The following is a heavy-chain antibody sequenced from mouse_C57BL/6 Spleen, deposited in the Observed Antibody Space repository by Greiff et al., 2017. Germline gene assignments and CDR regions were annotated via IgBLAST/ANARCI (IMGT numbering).Heavy chain of an antibody. J-gene: IGHJ2*01. V-gene: IGHV1-55*01. CDR3: ARGYSITTVACDY. Sequence: QVQLQQPGAELVKPGASVKMSCKASGYTFTSYWITWVKQRPGQGLEWIGDIYPGSGSTNYNGKFKSKATLTVDTSSSTAYMQLSSLTSEDSAVYYCARGYSITTVACDYWGQDTTLAVAS. D-gene: IGHD1-1*01. CDR2: IYPGSGST. CDR1: GYTFTSYW.